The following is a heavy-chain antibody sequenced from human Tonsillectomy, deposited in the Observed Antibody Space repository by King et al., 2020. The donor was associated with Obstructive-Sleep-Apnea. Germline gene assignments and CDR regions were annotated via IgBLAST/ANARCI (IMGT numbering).Heavy chain of an antibody. CDR1: GFTFDDYA. CDR3: AKGGRLLSDAFDI. Sequence: QLVQSGGGLVQPGRSLRLSCAASGFTFDDYAMHWVRQAPGKGLEWVSGISWNSGSIGYADSVKGRFTISRDNAQNSLYLQMNSLRAEDTALYYCAKGGRLLSDAFDIWGQGTMVTVSS. J-gene: IGHJ3*02. CDR2: ISWNSGSI. V-gene: IGHV3-9*01.